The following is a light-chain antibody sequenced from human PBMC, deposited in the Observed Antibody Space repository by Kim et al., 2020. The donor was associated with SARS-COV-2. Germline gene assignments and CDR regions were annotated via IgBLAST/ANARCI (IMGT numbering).Light chain of an antibody. CDR3: QQYDRSPYS. CDR1: QLVASDHY. V-gene: IGKV3-20*01. CDR2: GAT. J-gene: IGKJ2*01. Sequence: SLAPGGRTSRSCRDSQLVASDHYLAVYWQKPGQAPRLLICGATRRATGIPDSFSGSGSGTDFTLTISTLEPEDFAVYYSQQYDRSPYSFGHGTKLEI.